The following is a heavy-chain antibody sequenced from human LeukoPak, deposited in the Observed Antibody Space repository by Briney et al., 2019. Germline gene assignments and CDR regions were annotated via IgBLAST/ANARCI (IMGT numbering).Heavy chain of an antibody. CDR2: IVGSGYDT. J-gene: IGHJ4*02. CDR1: GFTFSSNA. Sequence: GGSLRLSCAASGFTFSSNAMSWVRQAPGKGLEWVSAIVGSGYDTHYADSVKGRFTISRDNSKNTLFLQLNSLRAEDTAVYYCAKDLPVLVAGPSSYWGQGTLVTVSS. CDR3: AKDLPVLVAGPSSY. V-gene: IGHV3-23*01. D-gene: IGHD2-15*01.